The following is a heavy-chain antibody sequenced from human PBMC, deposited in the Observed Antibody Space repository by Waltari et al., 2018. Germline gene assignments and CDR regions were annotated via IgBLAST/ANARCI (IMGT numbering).Heavy chain of an antibody. CDR2: ISGSGGST. CDR3: AKDLGDTQGVDY. CDR1: GFTFSSYA. Sequence: EVQLLESGGGLVQPGGSLRLSCAASGFTFSSYAMSWVRQAPGKGLEWVSAISGSGGSTYYADAVKGRFTISRDNSKNTLYLQMNSLRAEDTAVYYCAKDLGDTQGVDYWGQGTLVTVSS. D-gene: IGHD3-16*01. J-gene: IGHJ4*02. V-gene: IGHV3-23*01.